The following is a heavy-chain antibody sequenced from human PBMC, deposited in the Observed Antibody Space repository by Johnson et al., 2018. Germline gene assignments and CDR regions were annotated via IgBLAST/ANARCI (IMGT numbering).Heavy chain of an antibody. CDR2: ISWDGGST. Sequence: VQLVESGGVVVQPGGSLRLSCAASGFTFDDYTMHWVRQAPGKGLEWVSLISWDGGSTYYADSVKGRFTISRDNSKNSLYLQMNSLRTEDTALYYCAKGPYSSSNYYYYYMDVWGKGTTVTVSS. J-gene: IGHJ6*03. D-gene: IGHD6-6*01. CDR3: AKGPYSSSNYYYYYMDV. CDR1: GFTFDDYT. V-gene: IGHV3-43*01.